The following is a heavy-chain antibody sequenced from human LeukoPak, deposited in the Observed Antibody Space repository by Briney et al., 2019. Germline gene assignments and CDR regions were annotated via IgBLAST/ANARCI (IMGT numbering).Heavy chain of an antibody. CDR3: AKPDDYGTTKDLQH. D-gene: IGHD4-17*01. V-gene: IGHV3-23*01. CDR1: GFTFSSYA. J-gene: IGHJ1*01. Sequence: GGSLRLSCAASGFTFSSYAMSWVRQAPGKGMEWVSAISGSGGSTYYADSVKGRFTISRDNSKNTLYLQMNSLRAEDTAVYYCAKPDDYGTTKDLQHWGQGTLVTVSS. CDR2: ISGSGGST.